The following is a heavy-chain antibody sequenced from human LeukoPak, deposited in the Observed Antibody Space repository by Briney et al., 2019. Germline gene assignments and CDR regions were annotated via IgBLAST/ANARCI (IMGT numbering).Heavy chain of an antibody. V-gene: IGHV4-34*01. CDR1: GGSFSGYY. Sequence: SETLSLTCAVYGGSFSGYYWSWIRQPPGKGLEWIGEINHSGSTNYNPSLKSRVTISVDTSKNQSSLKLSSVTAADTAVYYCARVGVYQLLYRYYYYYGMDVWGKGTTVTVSS. CDR2: INHSGST. J-gene: IGHJ6*04. CDR3: ARVGVYQLLYRYYYYYGMDV. D-gene: IGHD2-2*02.